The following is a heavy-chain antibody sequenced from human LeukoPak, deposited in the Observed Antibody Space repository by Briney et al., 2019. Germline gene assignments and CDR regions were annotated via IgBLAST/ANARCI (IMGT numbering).Heavy chain of an antibody. D-gene: IGHD4-17*01. Sequence: SETLSLTCTVSGGSLSSYYWSWIRQPPGKGLEWIGYIYYSGSTNYNPSLKSRVTISVDTSKNQFSLKLSSVTAADTAVYYCARVPMLYGDSDHYWGQGTLVTVSS. J-gene: IGHJ4*02. CDR2: IYYSGST. CDR3: ARVPMLYGDSDHY. CDR1: GGSLSSYY. V-gene: IGHV4-59*01.